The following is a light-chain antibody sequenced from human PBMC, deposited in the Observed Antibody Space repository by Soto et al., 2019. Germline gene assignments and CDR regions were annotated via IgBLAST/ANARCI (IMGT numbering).Light chain of an antibody. V-gene: IGKV3-15*01. Sequence: IVMTQSACTLSVSPGERATLSWGASQSVSRNLAWYQQKTGQAPRLLIYGASTGATGIPARFSGSGYGTEFNLTISSLQSEDFAVYYCQQYNNWPLTFGGGTKVDIK. CDR1: QSVSRN. J-gene: IGKJ4*01. CDR3: QQYNNWPLT. CDR2: GAS.